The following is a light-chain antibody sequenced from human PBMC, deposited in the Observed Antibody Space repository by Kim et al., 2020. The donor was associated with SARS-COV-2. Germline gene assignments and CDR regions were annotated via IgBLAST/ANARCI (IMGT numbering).Light chain of an antibody. CDR2: KAS. CDR3: QQYKTEPWT. V-gene: IGKV1-5*03. Sequence: ASVGYRVTITCRASQNINSWFAWYQQKPGKAPNLLIYKASTLESGVPSRFSGSRSETEFTLTISSLQPDDFASYYCQQYKTEPWTFGQGTKVDIK. J-gene: IGKJ1*01. CDR1: QNINSW.